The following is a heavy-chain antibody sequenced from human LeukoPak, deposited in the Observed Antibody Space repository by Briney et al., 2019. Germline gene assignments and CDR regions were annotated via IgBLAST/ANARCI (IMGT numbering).Heavy chain of an antibody. V-gene: IGHV3-7*03. CDR1: GFTFSSYW. J-gene: IGHJ4*02. CDR3: AKGGKWDVTPFDY. Sequence: GGSLRLSCAASGFTFSSYWMSWVRQAPGKGLEWVANIKQDGSEKYYVDSVKGRVTISRDNAKKSLYLQMNSLRAEDTAVYYCAKGGKWDVTPFDYWGQGTLVTVSS. CDR2: IKQDGSEK. D-gene: IGHD1-26*01.